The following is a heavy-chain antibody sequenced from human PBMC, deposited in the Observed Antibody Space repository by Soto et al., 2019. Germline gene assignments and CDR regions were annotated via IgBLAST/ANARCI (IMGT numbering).Heavy chain of an antibody. D-gene: IGHD5-18*01. CDR3: TRETIENSDGLYDAFDI. Sequence: GASVKVSCKTSGYTFTDYYTHWVRQAPGQGLEWMGWMNPKSGGAYFAQKFQGRVTLTRDTSIGTAYIEVNSLTSDDTAVYFCTRETIENSDGLYDAFDIWGQGTTVTVS. CDR1: GYTFTDYY. CDR2: MNPKSGGA. V-gene: IGHV1-2*02. J-gene: IGHJ3*02.